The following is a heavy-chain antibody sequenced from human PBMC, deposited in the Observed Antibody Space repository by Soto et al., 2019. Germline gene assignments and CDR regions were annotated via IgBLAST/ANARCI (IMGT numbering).Heavy chain of an antibody. CDR3: ARPPPSGSSWYYFDY. Sequence: GGSLRLSCAAFGFTFSSYAMHWVRQAPGKGLEWVAVISYDGSNKYYADSVKGRFTISRDNSKNTLYLQMNSLRAEDTAVYYCARPPPSGSSWYYFDYWGQGTLVTVSS. J-gene: IGHJ4*02. CDR2: ISYDGSNK. D-gene: IGHD6-13*01. CDR1: GFTFSSYA. V-gene: IGHV3-30-3*01.